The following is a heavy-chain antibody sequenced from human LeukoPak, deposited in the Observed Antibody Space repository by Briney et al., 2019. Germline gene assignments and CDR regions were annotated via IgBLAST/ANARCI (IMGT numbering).Heavy chain of an antibody. Sequence: SETLSLTCAVSGGSISSSDWWSWVRQPPGKGLEWIGEIHHSGITNYNPSLKSRVTISVDKSRNQFSLKLNSVTAEDTAVYYCARDPIAAAPDIWGQGTMVTVSS. V-gene: IGHV4-4*02. D-gene: IGHD6-13*01. CDR2: IHHSGIT. CDR3: ARDPIAAAPDI. CDR1: GGSISSSDW. J-gene: IGHJ3*02.